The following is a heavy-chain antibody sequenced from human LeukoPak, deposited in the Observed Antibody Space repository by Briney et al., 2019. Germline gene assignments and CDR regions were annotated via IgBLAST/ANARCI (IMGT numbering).Heavy chain of an antibody. CDR3: ARGNGYSGWFDP. CDR1: GGSISSYY. V-gene: IGHV4-59*01. D-gene: IGHD5-24*01. Sequence: SETLSLTCTVSGGSISSYYWSWIRQPPGKGLEWIGYIYYSGSTNYNPSLRSRVTISVDTSKNQFSLKLSSVTAADTAVYYCARGNGYSGWFDPWGQGTLVTVSS. CDR2: IYYSGST. J-gene: IGHJ5*02.